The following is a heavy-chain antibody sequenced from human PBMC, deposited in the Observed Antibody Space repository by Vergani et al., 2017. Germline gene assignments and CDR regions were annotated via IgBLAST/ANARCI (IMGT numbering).Heavy chain of an antibody. CDR2: ISSGGDYT. V-gene: IGHV3-23*04. CDR1: GFPFSSHG. J-gene: IGHJ3*02. D-gene: IGHD5-12*01. Sequence: VQLVESEGGVVQPGRSLTLSCVASGFPFSSHGMSWVRQTPGKGPEWVSCISSGGDYTYYSDSVKGRFSVSRDNSKNTLYLQINSLRAEDTAVYFCAKIRLVARWAFDIWGRGTMVTVSS. CDR3: AKIRLVARWAFDI.